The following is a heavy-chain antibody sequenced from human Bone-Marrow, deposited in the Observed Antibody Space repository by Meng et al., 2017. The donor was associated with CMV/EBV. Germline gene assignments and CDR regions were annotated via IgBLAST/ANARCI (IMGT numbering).Heavy chain of an antibody. D-gene: IGHD3-3*01. V-gene: IGHV3-48*03. Sequence: GESLKISCAASGFTFSSYEMNWVRQAPGKGLECVSYISSSGSTIYYADSVKGRFTISRDNAKNSLYLQMNSLRAEDTAVYYCVRGNYDFWSGYYYQSTNCWFDPWGQGTLVTVSS. J-gene: IGHJ5*02. CDR1: GFTFSSYE. CDR2: ISSSGSTI. CDR3: VRGNYDFWSGYYYQSTNCWFDP.